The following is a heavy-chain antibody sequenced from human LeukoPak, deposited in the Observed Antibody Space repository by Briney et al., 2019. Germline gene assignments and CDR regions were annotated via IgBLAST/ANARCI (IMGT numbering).Heavy chain of an antibody. CDR1: GGSISSYY. CDR3: ARARFTMVRGVIITGWFDP. Sequence: SETPSLTCTVSGGSISSYYWSWIRQPPGKGLEWIGYIYYSGSTNYNPSLKSRVTISVDTSKNQFSLKLSSVTAADTAVYYCARARFTMVRGVIITGWFDPWGQGTLVTVSS. CDR2: IYYSGST. D-gene: IGHD3-10*01. V-gene: IGHV4-59*12. J-gene: IGHJ5*02.